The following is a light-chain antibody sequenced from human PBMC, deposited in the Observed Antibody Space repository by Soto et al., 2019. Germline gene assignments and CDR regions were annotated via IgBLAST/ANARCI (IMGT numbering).Light chain of an antibody. CDR2: SND. V-gene: IGLV1-44*01. CDR3: AAWDDTLRARV. J-gene: IGLJ2*01. CDR1: NSNIGRND. Sequence: QSVLAQPPSASGTPGQRVTISCSGSNSNIGRNDVTWYQQVPGTAPQCLIYSNDQRPSGVPDRISGSRSGTSASLAISGLQSGDEGDYYCAAWDDTLRARVFGGGTKLTVL.